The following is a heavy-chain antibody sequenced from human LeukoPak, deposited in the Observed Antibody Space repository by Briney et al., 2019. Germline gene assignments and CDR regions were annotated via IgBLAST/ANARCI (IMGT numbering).Heavy chain of an antibody. J-gene: IGHJ4*02. CDR3: ARASRRRELRFDY. D-gene: IGHD1-7*01. V-gene: IGHV4-61*02. CDR2: IYTSGST. CDR1: GGSISSGSYY. Sequence: PSETLSLTCTVSGGSISSGSYYWSWIRQPAGKGLEWIGRIYTSGSTNYNPSLKSRVTMSVDTSKNQFSLKLSSVTAADTAVYYCARASRRRELRFDYWGQGTLVTVSS.